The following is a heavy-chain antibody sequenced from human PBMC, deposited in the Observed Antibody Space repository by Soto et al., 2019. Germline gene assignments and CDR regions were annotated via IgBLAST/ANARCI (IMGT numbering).Heavy chain of an antibody. J-gene: IGHJ4*02. CDR1: GYTFTSYY. V-gene: IGHV1-46*01. CDR2: INPSGGST. D-gene: IGHD5-12*01. CDR3: ARVRDGYNYSYFDY. Sequence: QVQLVQSGAEVKKPGASVMVSCKASGYTFTSYYIHWVRQAPGQGLEWMGIINPSGGSTTYAQKFQGRVTMTRDMSTSTVYMEVSSLRSEDTAMYYCARVRDGYNYSYFDYWGPGTLVTVSS.